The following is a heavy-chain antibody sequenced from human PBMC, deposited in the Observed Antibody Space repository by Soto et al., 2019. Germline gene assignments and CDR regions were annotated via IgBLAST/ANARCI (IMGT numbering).Heavy chain of an antibody. CDR1: GYTFTSYA. V-gene: IGHV1-3*01. Sequence: QVQLVQSGAEVKKPGASVKVSCKASGYTFTSYAMHWVRQAPGQRLEWMGWINAGNGNTKYSQKFQGRVTIPRDTSASTAYIELSSLRSEDTAVYYCARSIVVVTAADYWGQGTLVTVSS. CDR3: ARSIVVVTAADY. D-gene: IGHD2-21*02. J-gene: IGHJ4*02. CDR2: INAGNGNT.